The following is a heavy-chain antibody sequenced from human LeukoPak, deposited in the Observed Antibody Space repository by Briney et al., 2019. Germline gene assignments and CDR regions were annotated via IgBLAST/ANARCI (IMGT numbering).Heavy chain of an antibody. CDR1: GFPFSNHA. Sequence: PGGSLRLSCAASGFPFSNHAMSWVRQAPGKGLEWVANIKEDGSVKNYVDSVKGRFTISRDNAKNSLYPQMNSLRAEDTAVYYCMAESSSPWEGYWGQGTLVTVSS. D-gene: IGHD6-6*01. CDR2: IKEDGSVK. V-gene: IGHV3-7*01. J-gene: IGHJ4*02. CDR3: MAESSSPWEGY.